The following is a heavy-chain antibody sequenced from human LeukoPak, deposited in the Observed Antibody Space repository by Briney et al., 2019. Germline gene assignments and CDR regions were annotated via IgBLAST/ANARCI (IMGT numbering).Heavy chain of an antibody. J-gene: IGHJ6*02. Sequence: GGSLRLSCAASGFTFSDYYMSWIRQAPGKGREWVSYISSSGSTIYYADSVKGRFTISRDNAKNSLYLQMNSLRAEDTAVYYCARDRTMVRGVIGMDVWGQGTTVTVSS. CDR1: GFTFSDYY. CDR3: ARDRTMVRGVIGMDV. V-gene: IGHV3-11*01. CDR2: ISSSGSTI. D-gene: IGHD3-10*01.